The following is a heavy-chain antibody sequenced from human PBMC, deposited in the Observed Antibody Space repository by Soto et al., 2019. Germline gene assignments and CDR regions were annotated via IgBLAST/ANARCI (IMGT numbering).Heavy chain of an antibody. Sequence: QVQLQESGPGLVKPSETLSLTCTVSGGSISSYYGSWILQPPGKGLEWIGYIYYSGSTNYNPSLKSRVTISVDTSKNQFSLKLSSVTAADTAVYYCARRYGYSFDYWGHVTLVTVSS. CDR1: GGSISSYY. D-gene: IGHD1-1*01. CDR3: ARRYGYSFDY. J-gene: IGHJ4*01. CDR2: IYYSGST. V-gene: IGHV4-59*08.